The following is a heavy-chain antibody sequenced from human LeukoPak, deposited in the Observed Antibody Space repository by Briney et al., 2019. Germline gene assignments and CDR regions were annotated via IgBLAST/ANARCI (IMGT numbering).Heavy chain of an antibody. V-gene: IGHV1-2*02. CDR1: GHTFTVYY. J-gene: IGHJ4*02. D-gene: IGHD1-1*01. CDR2: ITLNSGDT. Sequence: ASVKVSCKASGHTFTVYYIHWVRQAPGQGLEWMGWITLNSGDTKYAQKFQGRVTMTSDTSITTAYMELSRLKFDDTAMYYCAREGELVLNDGGREPLVPVSS. CDR3: AREGELVLND.